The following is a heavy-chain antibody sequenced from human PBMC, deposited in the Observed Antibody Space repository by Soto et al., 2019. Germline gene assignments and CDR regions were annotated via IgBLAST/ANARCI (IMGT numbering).Heavy chain of an antibody. CDR2: IYYTGST. CDR1: GGSISSADYY. Sequence: SETLSLTWTVSGGSISSADYYWSWIRQPPGKGLEWIGYIYYTGSTYYSPSLRSRVIITVDTSKNEFSLKLSSVTVADTAVYYCARVRTIMILDYWGQGTLVTVSS. D-gene: IGHD3-16*01. J-gene: IGHJ4*02. V-gene: IGHV4-30-4*01. CDR3: ARVRTIMILDY.